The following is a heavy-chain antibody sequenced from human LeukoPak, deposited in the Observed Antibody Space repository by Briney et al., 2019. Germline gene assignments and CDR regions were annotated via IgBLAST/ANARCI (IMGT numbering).Heavy chain of an antibody. D-gene: IGHD6-13*01. CDR3: ARVSSSWYQDWYFDL. CDR2: VYYSGYT. CDR1: GGSISSSSYY. V-gene: IGHV4-39*01. J-gene: IGHJ2*01. Sequence: SETLSLTCTVSGGSISSSSYYWGWIRQPPGKGLEWIGSVYYSGYTYYNPSLKSRVTISVDTSNDQFSLKLSSVTAADTAVYYCARVSSSWYQDWYFDLWGRGTLVTVSS.